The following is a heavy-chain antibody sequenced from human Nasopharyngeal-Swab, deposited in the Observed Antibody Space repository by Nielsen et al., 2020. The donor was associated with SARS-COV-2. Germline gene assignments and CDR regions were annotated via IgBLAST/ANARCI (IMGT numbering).Heavy chain of an antibody. CDR1: GFTFSSYA. Sequence: GESLQISCAASGFTFSSYAMHWVRQAPGKGLEWVAVISYDGSNKYYADSVKGRFTTSRDNSKNTLYLQMNSLRAEDTAAYYCARDPDVDIVATDAFDIWGQGTMVTVSS. J-gene: IGHJ3*02. CDR3: ARDPDVDIVATDAFDI. V-gene: IGHV3-30-3*01. CDR2: ISYDGSNK. D-gene: IGHD5-12*01.